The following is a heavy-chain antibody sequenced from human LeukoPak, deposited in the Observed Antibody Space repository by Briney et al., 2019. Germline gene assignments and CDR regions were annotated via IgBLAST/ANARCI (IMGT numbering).Heavy chain of an antibody. Sequence: SETLSLTCPVSGGSLSSGGYYWSWIRQHPGKGLEWIGYIYYSGSTYYNPSLKSRVTISVDTSKNQFSLKLSSVTAADTAVYYCARESSLGGFDPWGQGTLVTVSS. J-gene: IGHJ5*02. CDR2: IYYSGST. CDR3: ARESSLGGFDP. V-gene: IGHV4-31*03. CDR1: GGSLSSGGYY. D-gene: IGHD2-2*01.